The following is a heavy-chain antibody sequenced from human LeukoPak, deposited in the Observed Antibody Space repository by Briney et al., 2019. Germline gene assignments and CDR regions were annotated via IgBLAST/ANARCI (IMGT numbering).Heavy chain of an antibody. V-gene: IGHV1-3*01. CDR3: ARDLVRGVITDAFDI. J-gene: IGHJ3*02. D-gene: IGHD3-10*01. CDR1: GYTFTSYA. CDR2: INAGNGNT. Sequence: GASVKVSCKASGYTFTSYAMNWVRQAPGQRLEWMGWINAGNGNTKYSQKFQGRVTITRDTSASTAYMELSSLRSEDTAVYYCARDLVRGVITDAFDIWGQGTMVTVSS.